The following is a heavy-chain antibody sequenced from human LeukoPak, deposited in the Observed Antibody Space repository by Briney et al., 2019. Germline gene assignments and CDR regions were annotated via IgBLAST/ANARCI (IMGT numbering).Heavy chain of an antibody. V-gene: IGHV3-53*01. CDR2: IYSGGNT. D-gene: IGHD3-10*01. J-gene: IGHJ4*02. CDR3: ARDAYRYENDGFFDN. CDR1: GFTISSDY. Sequence: LRLSCAASGFTISSDYMAWVRQAPGKGLDWVSIIYSGGNTYYSDSVKGRFTISRDNSKNMLYLQMNNLRAEDTAVYYCARDAYRYENDGFFDNWGQGTLVTVSS.